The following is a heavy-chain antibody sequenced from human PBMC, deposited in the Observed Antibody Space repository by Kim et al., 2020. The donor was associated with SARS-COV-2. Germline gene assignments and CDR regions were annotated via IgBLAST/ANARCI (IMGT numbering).Heavy chain of an antibody. D-gene: IGHD2-21*02. V-gene: IGHV3-30*07. CDR3: ARELYCGCDCYYFFVP. Sequence: MKGRFTISRDNSKNTFYLQMNSLRAEDTAVYYFARELYCGCDCYYFFVPWGRGTLVTVSS. J-gene: IGHJ5*02.